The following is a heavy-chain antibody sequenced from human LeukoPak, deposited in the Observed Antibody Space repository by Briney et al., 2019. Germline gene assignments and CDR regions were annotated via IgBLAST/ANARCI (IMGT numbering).Heavy chain of an antibody. D-gene: IGHD3-22*01. Sequence: SETLSLTCTVSGGSISSGSNYWSWIRQPAGKGLEWIGRIYTSGSTNYNPSLKSRVTISVDTSKNQFSLKLSSVTAADTAVYYCAREGAPNYYDSSGSGSYWGQGTLDTVSS. CDR1: GGSISSGSNY. CDR3: AREGAPNYYDSSGSGSY. J-gene: IGHJ4*02. CDR2: IYTSGST. V-gene: IGHV4-61*02.